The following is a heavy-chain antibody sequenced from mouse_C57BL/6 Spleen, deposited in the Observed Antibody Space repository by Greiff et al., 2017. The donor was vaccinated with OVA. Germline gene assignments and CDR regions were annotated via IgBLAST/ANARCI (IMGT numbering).Heavy chain of an antibody. V-gene: IGHV1-55*01. CDR1: GYTFTSYS. J-gene: IGHJ3*01. D-gene: IGHD1-1*01. CDR2: IYPGSGST. Sequence: QVQLQQSGAELVKPGASVKMSCKASGYTFTSYSITWVKQRPGQGLEWIGDIYPGSGSTNYNEKFKSKATLTVDTSSSTAYMQLSSLTSEDSAVYYCARSAGSSLSWFAYWGQGTLVTVSA. CDR3: ARSAGSSLSWFAY.